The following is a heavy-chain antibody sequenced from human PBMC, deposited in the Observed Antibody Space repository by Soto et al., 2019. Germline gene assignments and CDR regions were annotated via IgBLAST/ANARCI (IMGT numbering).Heavy chain of an antibody. CDR3: AKALYYRDSREAFDS. V-gene: IGHV1-2*02. Sequence: ASVKVSCKDSGYTFTGYYMHWVRQAPGQGLEWMGWINPNSGGTNYAQRFQGRVTMTRDTSISTAYMELSRLTSDDTAIYHCAKALYYRDSREAFDSWGQGTKVTVSS. D-gene: IGHD3-10*01. CDR1: GYTFTGYY. CDR2: INPNSGGT. J-gene: IGHJ4*02.